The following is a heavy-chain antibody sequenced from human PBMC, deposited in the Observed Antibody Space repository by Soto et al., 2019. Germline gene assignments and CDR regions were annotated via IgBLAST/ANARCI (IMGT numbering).Heavy chain of an antibody. CDR3: ARGRRHYDFWSGYNYWFDP. CDR2: IYHSGST. D-gene: IGHD3-3*01. J-gene: IGHJ5*02. V-gene: IGHV4-38-2*01. Sequence: PSETLSLTCAVSGYSISSGYYWGWIRQPPGKGLEWIGSIYHSGSTYYNPSLKGRVTILVDTSKNQFSLKLSSVTAADTAVYHCARGRRHYDFWSGYNYWFDPWGQGTLVTVSS. CDR1: GYSISSGYY.